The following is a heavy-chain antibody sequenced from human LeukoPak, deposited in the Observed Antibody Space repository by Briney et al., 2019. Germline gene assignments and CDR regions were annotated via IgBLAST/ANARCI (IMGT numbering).Heavy chain of an antibody. CDR1: GGSISSNDW. CDR2: IHHSGNS. Sequence: SETLSLTCAVSGGSISSNDWWNWVRQPPGKGLEWIGEIHHSGNSNYSPSLKSRVTISVDKSKNQFSLNLSSVTAADTAVYYCARAYASATWGQGPLVTVSS. V-gene: IGHV4-4*02. J-gene: IGHJ5*02. D-gene: IGHD3-22*01. CDR3: ARAYASAT.